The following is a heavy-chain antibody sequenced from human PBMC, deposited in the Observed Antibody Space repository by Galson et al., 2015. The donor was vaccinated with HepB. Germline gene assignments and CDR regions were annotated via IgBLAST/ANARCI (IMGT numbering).Heavy chain of an antibody. CDR3: ARDQCINGVCYLLTSGWQAFDI. CDR1: GFTFSDYY. D-gene: IGHD2-8*01. V-gene: IGHV3-11*06. CDR2: IGSSTTYT. J-gene: IGHJ3*02. Sequence: SVILSCAASGFTFSDYYMSWIRQAPGKGLEGVSFIGSSTTYTNYADSVKGRFTISRDNAKNSLYLQMNSLRAEDTAVYYCARDQCINGVCYLLTSGWQAFDIWGQGTMVTVSS.